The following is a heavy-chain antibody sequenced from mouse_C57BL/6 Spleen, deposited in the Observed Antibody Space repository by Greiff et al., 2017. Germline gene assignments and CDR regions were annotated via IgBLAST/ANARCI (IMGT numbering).Heavy chain of an antibody. CDR3: ASHEAPYDWFDY. D-gene: IGHD2-12*01. J-gene: IGHJ3*01. CDR1: GYTFTEYT. Sequence: QVQLQQSGAELVKPGASVKLSCKASGYTFTEYTIHWVKQRSGQGLEWVGWFYPGGGGIKYNEKFKDRATLTADKSSSTVYMEISRLTSEDSAVYFGASHEAPYDWFDYWGQGTLVTVSA. CDR2: FYPGGGGI. V-gene: IGHV1-62-2*01.